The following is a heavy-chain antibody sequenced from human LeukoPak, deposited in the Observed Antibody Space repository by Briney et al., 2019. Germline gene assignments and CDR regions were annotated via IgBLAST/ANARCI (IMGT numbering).Heavy chain of an antibody. J-gene: IGHJ6*03. D-gene: IGHD4/OR15-4a*01. CDR2: IYYSGST. Sequence: SETLSLTRTVSGGSISSYYWSWIRQPPGKGLEWIGYIYYSGSTNYNPSLKSRVTISVDTSKNQFSLKLSSVTAADTAVYYCARERPRDYGDLTRGYYYYYYMDVWGKGTTVTISS. CDR3: ARERPRDYGDLTRGYYYYYYMDV. CDR1: GGSISSYY. V-gene: IGHV4-59*01.